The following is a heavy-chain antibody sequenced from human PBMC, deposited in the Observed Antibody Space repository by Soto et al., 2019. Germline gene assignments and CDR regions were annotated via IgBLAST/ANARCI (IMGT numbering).Heavy chain of an antibody. CDR3: ARVGGDDFGDSGGFDY. Sequence: QVQLQESGPGLVKPSETLSLTCTVSGGSIRDYFWTWIWQPPGKGLEWIGYIYYSGRTNYNPSLKSRVSISVDTSKNHFSLQLRSVTAADTAVYYCARVGGDDFGDSGGFDYWGQGTLVTVSS. V-gene: IGHV4-59*01. J-gene: IGHJ4*02. CDR1: GGSIRDYF. D-gene: IGHD4-17*01. CDR2: IYYSGRT.